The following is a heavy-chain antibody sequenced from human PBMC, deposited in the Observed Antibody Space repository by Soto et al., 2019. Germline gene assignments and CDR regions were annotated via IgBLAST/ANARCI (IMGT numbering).Heavy chain of an antibody. D-gene: IGHD6-13*01. J-gene: IGHJ5*02. Sequence: SETLSLTCTVSGGSISSYYWSWIRQPAGKGLEWIGRIYTSGSTNYNPSLKSRVTMSVDTSKNQFSLRLSSVTAADTAVYYCARQPGTPAAGTMRWFDPWGQGTLVTVSS. V-gene: IGHV4-4*07. CDR2: IYTSGST. CDR3: ARQPGTPAAGTMRWFDP. CDR1: GGSISSYY.